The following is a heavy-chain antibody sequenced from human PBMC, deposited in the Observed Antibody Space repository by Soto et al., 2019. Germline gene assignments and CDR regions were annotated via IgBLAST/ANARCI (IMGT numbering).Heavy chain of an antibody. CDR2: SRNKANSYTT. CDR1: GFTFSDHY. Sequence: EVQLVESGGGLVQPGGSLRLSCAASGFTFSDHYVDWVRQVPAKGLEWVGRSRNKANSYTTPYAASMKGRFIISRDDSKNSLYLQMNSLKTEDTAVYYCAPLTGVWGQGTLVTVSS. V-gene: IGHV3-72*01. CDR3: APLTGV. J-gene: IGHJ1*01. D-gene: IGHD2-8*01.